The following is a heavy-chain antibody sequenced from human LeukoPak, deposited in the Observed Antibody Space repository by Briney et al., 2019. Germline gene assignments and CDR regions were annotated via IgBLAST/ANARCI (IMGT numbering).Heavy chain of an antibody. D-gene: IGHD3-22*01. J-gene: IGHJ4*02. CDR1: GFTFSSYD. Sequence: GGSLRLSCVVSGFTFSSYDMHWVRQAPGKGLEWVAFIRYDVSNKDHADSVKGRFAISRDNSKNTLYLQMNSLRAEDTAVYYCARVYDSSGYYYGSWDYWGQGTLVTVSS. CDR3: ARVYDSSGYYYGSWDY. V-gene: IGHV3-30*02. CDR2: IRYDVSNK.